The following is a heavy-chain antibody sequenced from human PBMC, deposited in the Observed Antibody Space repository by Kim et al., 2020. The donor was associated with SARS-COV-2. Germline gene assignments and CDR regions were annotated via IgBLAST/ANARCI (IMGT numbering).Heavy chain of an antibody. CDR1: RFAFSNYW. D-gene: IGHD1-20*01. V-gene: IGHV3-7*01. J-gene: IGHJ4*02. Sequence: GGSLRLSCAASRFAFSNYWMSWVRLPPGKGLEWVANIKQDGSEKYYVDSVKGRFTISRDNAENSLYLQMSSLRVEDTAVYYCARWEYAYNIWGQGTLVTVSS. CDR2: IKQDGSEK. CDR3: ARWEYAYNI.